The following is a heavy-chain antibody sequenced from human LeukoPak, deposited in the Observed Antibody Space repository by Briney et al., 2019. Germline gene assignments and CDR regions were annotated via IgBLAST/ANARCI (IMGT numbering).Heavy chain of an antibody. V-gene: IGHV1-18*04. CDR3: ARIGPNYYYYGMDV. J-gene: IGHJ6*02. CDR2: ISAYNGNT. CDR1: GYTFTGYY. Sequence: ASVKVSCKASGYTFTGYYMHWVRQAPGQGLEWMGWISAYNGNTNYAQKLQGRVTMTTDTSTSTAYMELRSLRSDDTAVYYCARIGPNYYYYGMDVWGQGTTVTASS.